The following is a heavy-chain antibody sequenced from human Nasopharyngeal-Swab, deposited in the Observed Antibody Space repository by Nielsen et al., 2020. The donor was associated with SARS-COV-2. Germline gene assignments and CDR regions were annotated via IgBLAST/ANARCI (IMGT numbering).Heavy chain of an antibody. CDR2: INHRGTT. V-gene: IGHV4-34*01. J-gene: IGHJ5*01. CDR1: GGSFTSYY. D-gene: IGHD3-22*01. Sequence: SETLSLTCVVYGGSFTSYYWGWFRQPPGKGLEWIAEINHRGTTNYNPSLKSRVTISADTSKNQFSLKLNSVTAADTAVYYCARGLVDVNMILVVIGFSYWLDSWGQGTLVTVSS. CDR3: ARGLVDVNMILVVIGFSYWLDS.